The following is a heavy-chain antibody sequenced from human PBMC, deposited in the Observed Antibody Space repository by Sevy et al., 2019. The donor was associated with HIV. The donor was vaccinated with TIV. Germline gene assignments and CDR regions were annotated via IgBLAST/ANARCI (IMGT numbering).Heavy chain of an antibody. CDR2: FDPEDGET. Sequence: ASVKVSCKVSGYTLTKLPMHWVRQAPGKGLEWMGGFDPEDGETIYAQRFQGRVTMTEDTSTDTAYMELSSLRSEDTAVYYCATLDFWSENPFYGTDVWGQGTTATVSS. D-gene: IGHD3-3*01. CDR3: ATLDFWSENPFYGTDV. V-gene: IGHV1-24*01. CDR1: GYTLTKLP. J-gene: IGHJ6*02.